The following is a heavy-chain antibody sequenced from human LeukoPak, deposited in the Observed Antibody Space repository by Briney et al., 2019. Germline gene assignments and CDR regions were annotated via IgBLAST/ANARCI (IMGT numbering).Heavy chain of an antibody. J-gene: IGHJ4*02. D-gene: IGHD3-22*01. CDR3: AKSFDSSGYYCPFDY. CDR2: ISGSGSST. V-gene: IGHV3-23*01. CDR1: GFTFSNYA. Sequence: GGSLRLSCAASGFTFSNYAMSWVRQAPGKGLEWVSGISGSGSSTYYADSVKGRFTISRDNSKNTLYLQMNSLRAEDTAVYYCAKSFDSSGYYCPFDYWGQGTLVTVSS.